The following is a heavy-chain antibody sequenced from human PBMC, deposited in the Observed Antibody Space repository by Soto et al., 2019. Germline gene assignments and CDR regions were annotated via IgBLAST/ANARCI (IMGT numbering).Heavy chain of an antibody. V-gene: IGHV3-30*03. CDR2: ISYDGSVK. D-gene: IGHD3-10*01. Sequence: QVQLLQSGGGVVQPGRSLRLSCVASGFMFSTYGMHWVRQAPGKGLEWVALISYDGSVKYHADFVKGRFTNSRDNSKNTLYLQMAALGPADTAVYFCASGSGPYNYWGQGSLVTVSS. CDR3: ASGSGPYNY. CDR1: GFMFSTYG. J-gene: IGHJ4*02.